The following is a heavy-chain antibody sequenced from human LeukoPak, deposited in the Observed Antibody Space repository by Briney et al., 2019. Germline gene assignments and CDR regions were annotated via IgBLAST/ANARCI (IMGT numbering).Heavy chain of an antibody. CDR1: GYTFTSYY. V-gene: IGHV1-46*01. Sequence: ASVKVSCKASGYTFTSYYMHWVRQAPGQGLEWMGIINPSGGSTSYAQKFQGRVTMTRDTSISTAYMELSRLRSDDTAVYYCARKPVWFGELSFDPWGQGTLVTVSS. CDR3: ARKPVWFGELSFDP. J-gene: IGHJ5*02. CDR2: INPSGGST. D-gene: IGHD3-10*01.